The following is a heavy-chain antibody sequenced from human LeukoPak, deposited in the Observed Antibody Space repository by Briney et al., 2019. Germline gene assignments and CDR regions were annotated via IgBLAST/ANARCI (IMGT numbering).Heavy chain of an antibody. CDR1: GDSISSITYY. D-gene: IGHD3-22*01. Sequence: PSETLSLTCTVSGDSISSITYYWGWIRQPAGKGLEWIGRIYTSGSTNYNPSLKSRVTISVDTSKNQFSLKLSSVTAADTAVYYCARDNNRGYYGPWGQGTLVTVSS. CDR3: ARDNNRGYYGP. V-gene: IGHV4-61*02. J-gene: IGHJ5*02. CDR2: IYTSGST.